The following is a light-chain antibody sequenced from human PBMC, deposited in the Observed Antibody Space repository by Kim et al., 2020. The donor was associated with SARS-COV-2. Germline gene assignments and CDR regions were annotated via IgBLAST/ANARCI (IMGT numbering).Light chain of an antibody. Sequence: QAGLAQPPSVSKGLRQTATLTCTGNINNVGDQGAAWLQQHQGHPPKLLSYRKNNRPSGISERLSASRSGNTASLTITGLQPEDEADYYCSAWDSSLTTWVLGGGTQLTV. J-gene: IGLJ3*02. CDR1: INNVGDQG. CDR2: RKN. V-gene: IGLV10-54*01. CDR3: SAWDSSLTTWV.